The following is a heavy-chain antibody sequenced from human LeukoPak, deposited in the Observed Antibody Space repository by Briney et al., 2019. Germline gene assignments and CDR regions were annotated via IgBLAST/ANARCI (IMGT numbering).Heavy chain of an antibody. J-gene: IGHJ4*01. V-gene: IGHV3-23*01. D-gene: IGHD3-16*01. CDR2: ISSSGDAT. CDR3: AKDPRAMGRYFFDD. Sequence: GGSLRLSCVGSAFTFNAYAMSWVRQRPGEGPEWVAMISSSGDATDYAESVKDRLSISRDNAKKTLYLQITRPRADDTAIYYCAKDPRAMGRYFFDDWGQGSLVTVSS. CDR1: AFTFNAYA.